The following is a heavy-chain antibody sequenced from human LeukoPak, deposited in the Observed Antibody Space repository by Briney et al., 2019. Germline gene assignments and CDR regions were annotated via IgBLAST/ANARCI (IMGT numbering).Heavy chain of an antibody. J-gene: IGHJ4*02. D-gene: IGHD6-13*01. Sequence: SETLSLTCAVYGGSFSGYYWSWIRQPPGRGLEWIGEINHSGSTNYNPSLKSRVTISVDTSKNQFSLKLSSVTAADTAVYYCARTRSGIAAAGIDYWGQGTLVTVSS. CDR2: INHSGST. CDR3: ARTRSGIAAAGIDY. V-gene: IGHV4-34*01. CDR1: GGSFSGYY.